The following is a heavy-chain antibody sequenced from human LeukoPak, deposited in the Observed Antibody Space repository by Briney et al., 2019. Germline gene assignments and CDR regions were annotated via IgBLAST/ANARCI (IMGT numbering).Heavy chain of an antibody. Sequence: AGTLSLTWTVSGGSISNYYWSWIRQPPGKGLEWIGYIYYSGSTNYNPSLKSRVTISVDTSKNQFSLKLSSVTAADTAVYYCARGGLFLSAAGNFDYWGQGTLVTVSS. V-gene: IGHV4-59*01. CDR1: GGSISNYY. D-gene: IGHD6-13*01. CDR2: IYYSGST. J-gene: IGHJ4*02. CDR3: ARGGLFLSAAGNFDY.